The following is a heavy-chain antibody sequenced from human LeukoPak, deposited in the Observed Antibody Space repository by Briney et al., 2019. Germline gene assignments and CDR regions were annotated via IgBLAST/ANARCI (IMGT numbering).Heavy chain of an antibody. CDR1: GDSFSSNSAA. J-gene: IGHJ4*02. V-gene: IGHV6-1*01. Sequence: SQTLSLTCAISGDSFSSNSAAWNWIRQSPSRGLEWLGRTYYRSKWYNDYAVSVKTRITINPDTSKNQFSLQLNSVTPEDTAVYYCARDHEYSSRGGFDYWGQGTLVTVSS. D-gene: IGHD6-13*01. CDR3: ARDHEYSSRGGFDY. CDR2: TYYRSKWYN.